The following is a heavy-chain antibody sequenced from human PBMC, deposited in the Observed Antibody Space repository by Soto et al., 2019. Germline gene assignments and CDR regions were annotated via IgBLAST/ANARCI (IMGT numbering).Heavy chain of an antibody. CDR3: AKDRRPAAWDWFDP. Sequence: EVQLLESGGGLVQPGGSLKRPCAASGFTFSSYAMSWVRQAPGKGLEWVSAISGSGGSTYYADSVKGRFTISRDNSKNTLYLQMNGLRAEDTAVYYCAKDRRPAAWDWFDPWGQGTLVTVSS. CDR2: ISGSGGST. V-gene: IGHV3-23*01. J-gene: IGHJ5*02. CDR1: GFTFSSYA. D-gene: IGHD2-2*01.